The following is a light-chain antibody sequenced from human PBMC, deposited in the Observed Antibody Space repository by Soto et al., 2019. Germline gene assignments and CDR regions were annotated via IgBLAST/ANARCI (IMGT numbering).Light chain of an antibody. V-gene: IGKV2-28*01. CDR3: MQALQTPVT. CDR1: QSLLHSNGYNY. Sequence: DIVMTQSPLSLPVTPGEPASISCRSSQSLLHSNGYNYLDWYLQKPGQSPQLLIYLGSNRASGVPDRFSGSGSGTDFTLKISRVEAEDDGVYYCMQALQTPVTFGPGTKVDIK. J-gene: IGKJ3*01. CDR2: LGS.